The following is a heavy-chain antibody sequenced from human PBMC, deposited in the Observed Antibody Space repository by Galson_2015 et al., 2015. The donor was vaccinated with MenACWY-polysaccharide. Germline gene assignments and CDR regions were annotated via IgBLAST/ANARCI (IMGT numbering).Heavy chain of an antibody. Sequence: VDSTHYADSAKGRFTVSRDNSRNTLYLQMNSLRGDDTAVYFCARGSNIWKYLDYWGQGALVTVSS. J-gene: IGHJ4*02. CDR2: VDST. D-gene: IGHD2/OR15-2a*01. V-gene: IGHV3-23*01. CDR3: ARGSNIWKYLDY.